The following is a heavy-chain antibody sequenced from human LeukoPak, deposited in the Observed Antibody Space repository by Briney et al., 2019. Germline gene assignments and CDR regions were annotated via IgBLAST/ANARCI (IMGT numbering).Heavy chain of an antibody. CDR1: GFNFSNNY. J-gene: IGHJ5*01. CDR2: ICSGGST. CDR3: ASRAWFDF. V-gene: IGHV3-53*04. Sequence: GGSLRLSCAASGFNFSNNYMSWVRQAPGKGLELVSVICSGGSTYYPDSVKGRFTISRHNSKNTLYLQMNSLRAEDTAVYYCASRAWFDFWGQGTLVTVSS.